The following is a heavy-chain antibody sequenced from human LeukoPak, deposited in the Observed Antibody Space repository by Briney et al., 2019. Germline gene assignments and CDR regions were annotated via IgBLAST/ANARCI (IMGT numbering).Heavy chain of an antibody. CDR1: GGSISSYY. V-gene: IGHV4-59*08. Sequence: PSETLSLTCTVSGGSISSYYWSWIRQPPGKGLERIGYIYYGGSTNYNPSLKSRVTISVDTSKNQFSLKLGSVTAADTALYYCARHGGSGSYYRFDYWGQGALVTVSS. CDR2: IYYGGST. D-gene: IGHD3-10*01. J-gene: IGHJ4*02. CDR3: ARHGGSGSYYRFDY.